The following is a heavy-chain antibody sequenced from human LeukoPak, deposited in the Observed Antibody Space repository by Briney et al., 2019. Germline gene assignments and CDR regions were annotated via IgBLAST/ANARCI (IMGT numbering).Heavy chain of an antibody. Sequence: GGSLRLSCAASGFTFSSYAMSWVRQASGKGLEWVSAISGSGGSPQNAHSVTGRFTISRDNAKSSLSLQMNSLRAEDTAVYYCARGIQKTHCTRASCYVNWFDHWGQGTLVTVSS. CDR3: ARGIQKTHCTRASCYVNWFDH. CDR2: ISGSGGSP. CDR1: GFTFSSYA. D-gene: IGHD2-2*01. V-gene: IGHV3-23*01. J-gene: IGHJ5*02.